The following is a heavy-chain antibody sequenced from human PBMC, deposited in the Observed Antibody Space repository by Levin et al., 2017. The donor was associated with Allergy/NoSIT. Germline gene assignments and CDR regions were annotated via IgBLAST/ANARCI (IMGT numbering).Heavy chain of an antibody. V-gene: IGHV3-64D*06. CDR1: GFTFSSSG. CDR2: ITPDGGST. CDR3: VPSPRNTWSPGY. J-gene: IGHJ4*02. D-gene: IGHD1/OR15-1a*01. Sequence: PGGSLRLSCSASGFTFSSSGMYWVRQAPGKGLEYVSAITPDGGSTYYADSVKGRFTISRDNSKNTLFLQMNSLRTEDTAVYFCVPSPRNTWSPGYWGQGTLVTVSS.